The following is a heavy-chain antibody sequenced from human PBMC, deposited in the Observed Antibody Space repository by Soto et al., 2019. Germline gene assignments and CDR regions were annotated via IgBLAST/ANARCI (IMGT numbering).Heavy chain of an antibody. V-gene: IGHV4-59*01. CDR3: ARARYQLFHPYYYAMDV. J-gene: IGHJ6*02. D-gene: IGHD2-2*01. Sequence: QVQQQASGPGLVKPTESLSLTCTVSGGSISSYYWSWIRQSSGKGLEWIGYIHNSGSTKSNPSLKSRVTISVDTSRNQVAPKLSSVTAADSAVYFCARARYQLFHPYYYAMDVWGQGTTVTVSS. CDR2: IHNSGST. CDR1: GGSISSYY.